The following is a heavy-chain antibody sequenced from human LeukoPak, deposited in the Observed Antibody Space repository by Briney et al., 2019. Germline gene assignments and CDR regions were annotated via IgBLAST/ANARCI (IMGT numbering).Heavy chain of an antibody. V-gene: IGHV1-2*02. J-gene: IGHJ6*03. CDR2: INPNSGGT. CDR3: AREIRDCTNGVCYTNYYYYHMDV. Sequence: ASVKVSCKASGYTFTGYYMHWVRQAPGQGLEWMGWINPNSGGTNYAQKFQGRVTMTRDTSISTAYMELSRLRSDDTAVYYCAREIRDCTNGVCYTNYYYYHMDVWGKGTTVTVSS. CDR1: GYTFTGYY. D-gene: IGHD2-8*01.